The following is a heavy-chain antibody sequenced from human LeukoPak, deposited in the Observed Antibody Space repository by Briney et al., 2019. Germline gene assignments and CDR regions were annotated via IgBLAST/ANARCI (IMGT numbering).Heavy chain of an antibody. J-gene: IGHJ4*02. CDR1: GGSISSYY. CDR3: ARARGAKGYYFDY. Sequence: SETLPLTCTVSGGSISSYYWSWIRQPPGKGLEWIGYIYYSGSTNYNPSLKSRVTISVDTSKNQFSLKLSSVTAADTAVYYCARARGAKGYYFDYWGQGTLVTVSS. V-gene: IGHV4-59*01. CDR2: IYYSGST. D-gene: IGHD3-10*01.